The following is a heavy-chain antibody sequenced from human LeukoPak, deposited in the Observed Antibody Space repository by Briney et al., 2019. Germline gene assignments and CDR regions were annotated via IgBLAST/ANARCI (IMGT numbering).Heavy chain of an antibody. Sequence: GRSLRLSCAASGFTFSSYGMHWVRQAPGKGPEWVAVISYDGSNKYYADSVKGRFTISRDNSKNTLYLQMNSLRAEDTAVYYCAKVRPTVTLRPAFDYWGQGTLVTVSS. CDR1: GFTFSSYG. D-gene: IGHD4-17*01. CDR3: AKVRPTVTLRPAFDY. CDR2: ISYDGSNK. J-gene: IGHJ4*02. V-gene: IGHV3-30*18.